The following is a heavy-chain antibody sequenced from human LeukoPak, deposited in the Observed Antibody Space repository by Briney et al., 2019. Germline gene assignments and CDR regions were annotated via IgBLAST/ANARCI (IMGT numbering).Heavy chain of an antibody. CDR3: AKGFSRYDFWSGYDYYFDY. J-gene: IGHJ4*02. Sequence: KPGGSLRLSCAASGFTFDDYAMHWVRQAPGKGLEWVSGISWNSGSIGYAGSVKGRFTISRDNAKNSLYLQMNSLRAEDTALYYCAKGFSRYDFWSGYDYYFDYWGQGTLVTVSS. V-gene: IGHV3-9*01. CDR1: GFTFDDYA. D-gene: IGHD3-3*01. CDR2: ISWNSGSI.